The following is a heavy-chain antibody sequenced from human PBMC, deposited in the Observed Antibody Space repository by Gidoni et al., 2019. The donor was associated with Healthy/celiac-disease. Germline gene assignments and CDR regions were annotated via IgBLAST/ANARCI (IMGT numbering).Heavy chain of an antibody. CDR1: GFTFSSYG. V-gene: IGHV3-33*01. CDR3: ARWEGATSAFDI. J-gene: IGHJ3*02. CDR2: IWYDGSNK. D-gene: IGHD1-26*01. Sequence: QVQLVESGGGVVQPGRSLSLPCAASGFTFSSYGMHWVRQAPGKGLEWVSVIWYDGSNKYYADSVKGRFTISRDNSKNTLYLQMNSLRAEDTAVYYCARWEGATSAFDIWGQGTMVTVSS.